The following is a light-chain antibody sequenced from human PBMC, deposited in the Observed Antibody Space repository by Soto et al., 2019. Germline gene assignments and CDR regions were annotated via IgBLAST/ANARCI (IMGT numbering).Light chain of an antibody. V-gene: IGKV3-11*01. J-gene: IGKJ4*01. CDR1: QSVSSY. CDR3: QQRSAWPLT. Sequence: EIVLTQSPATLSLSPGESATLSCRASQSVSSYLVWYQQKPGQAPRLLIYDTSNRAAGIPPRFRGSGSGTDFTLTISSLEPEDFAVYYCQQRSAWPLTFGGGTKVEIK. CDR2: DTS.